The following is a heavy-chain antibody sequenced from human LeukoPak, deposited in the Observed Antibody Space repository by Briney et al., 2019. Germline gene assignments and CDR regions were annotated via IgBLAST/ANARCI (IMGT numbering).Heavy chain of an antibody. CDR3: ATYSSGWRYYYYYYMDV. CDR2: INPNSGGT. CDR1: GYTFTGYY. Sequence: ASVKVSCKASGYTFTGYYMHWVRQAPGQGLEWMGRINPNSGGTNYAQKFQGRVTMTRDTSISTAYMELSRLRSDDTAVYYCATYSSGWRYYYYYYMDVWGKGTTVTVSS. J-gene: IGHJ6*03. V-gene: IGHV1-2*06. D-gene: IGHD6-19*01.